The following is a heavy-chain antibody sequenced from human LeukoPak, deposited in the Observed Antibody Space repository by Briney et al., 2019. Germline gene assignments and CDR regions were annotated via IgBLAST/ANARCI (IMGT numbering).Heavy chain of an antibody. D-gene: IGHD1-7*01. J-gene: IGHJ4*02. V-gene: IGHV3-15*01. Sequence: GGSLRLSCAASGFTFSNAWMSWVRQAPGKGLEWVGRIKSKTDGGTTDYAAPVKGRFTISRDDSKNTLYLQMNSLKTEDTAVYYCTTAIRDRLELLDYWGQGTLVTVSS. CDR2: IKSKTDGGTT. CDR1: GFTFSNAW. CDR3: TTAIRDRLELLDY.